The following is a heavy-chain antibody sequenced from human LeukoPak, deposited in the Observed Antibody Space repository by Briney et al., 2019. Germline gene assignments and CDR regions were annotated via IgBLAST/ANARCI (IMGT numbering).Heavy chain of an antibody. Sequence: SGGSLRLSCAASGFTLSNHWMTWVRQVPGRGPEWVANVNRDGSETYYLDSVKGRFTISRDNAKNSLYLQMNSLRAEDTALYYCVRNNAMDVWGQGTTVTVSS. V-gene: IGHV3-7*03. CDR2: VNRDGSET. J-gene: IGHJ6*02. CDR3: VRNNAMDV. D-gene: IGHD2-8*01. CDR1: GFTLSNHW.